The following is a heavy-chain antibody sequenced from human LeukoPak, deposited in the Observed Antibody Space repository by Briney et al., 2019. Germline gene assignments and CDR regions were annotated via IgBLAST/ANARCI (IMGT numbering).Heavy chain of an antibody. J-gene: IGHJ4*02. V-gene: IGHV4-34*01. D-gene: IGHD2-2*01. CDR3: ARQPPRYCSSTSCYRYYFDY. CDR2: INHSGST. CDR1: GGSFSGYY. Sequence: PSETLSLTCAVYGGSFSGYYWSWIRQPPGKGLEWIGEINHSGSTNYNPSLKSRVTISVDTSKNQFSLKLSSVTAADTAVYYCARQPPRYCSSTSCYRYYFDYWGQGTLVTVSS.